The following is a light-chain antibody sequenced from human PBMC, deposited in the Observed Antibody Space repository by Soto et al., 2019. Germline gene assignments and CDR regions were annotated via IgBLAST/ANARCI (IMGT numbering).Light chain of an antibody. CDR2: EAS. J-gene: IGKJ2*01. CDR3: QQYHRLMYT. V-gene: IGKV1-5*01. CDR1: QSVSNW. Sequence: IQMTQSPSTLSASVGDRVTITCRASQSVSNWLAWYQQKPGKAPKLLIFEASSLEVGVPSRFSGSGSGTEFTLTISGLQPDDFATYYCQQYHRLMYTFGQGTKLEI.